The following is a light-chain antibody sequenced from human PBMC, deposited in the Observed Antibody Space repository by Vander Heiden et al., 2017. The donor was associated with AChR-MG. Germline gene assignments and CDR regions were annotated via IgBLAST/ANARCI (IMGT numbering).Light chain of an antibody. V-gene: IGLV2-14*03. Sequence: QSALTLPASVPRSPGQSITISCTGTSSDIGTYNYVSWYQQHPGKAPKLIIFDVTNRPSGVSNRFSGSKSGNTASLTISGLQAEDEADYYCNSYTSSGTLVFGGGTKLTVL. J-gene: IGLJ3*02. CDR3: NSYTSSGTLV. CDR2: DVT. CDR1: SSDIGTYNY.